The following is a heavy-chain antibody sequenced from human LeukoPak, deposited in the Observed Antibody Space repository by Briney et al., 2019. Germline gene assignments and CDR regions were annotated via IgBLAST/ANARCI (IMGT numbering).Heavy chain of an antibody. J-gene: IGHJ6*03. CDR3: ARGDWGSPDYYYMDV. CDR2: IYPSGST. CDR1: GGSFSGYY. D-gene: IGHD2-21*02. Sequence: SETLSLTCAVYGGSFSGYYWSWIRQPAGKGLEWIGRIYPSGSTDYNPSLKSRVTISIDTSKNQFSLKQSSVTAADTAVYYCARGDWGSPDYYYMDVWGKGITVTISS. V-gene: IGHV4-59*10.